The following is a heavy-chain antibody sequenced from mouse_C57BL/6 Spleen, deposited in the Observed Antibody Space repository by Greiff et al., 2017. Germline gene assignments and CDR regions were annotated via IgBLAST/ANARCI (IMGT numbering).Heavy chain of an antibody. Sequence: QVQLKESGAELVRPGTSVKVSCKASGYAFTNYLIEWVKQRPGQGLEWIGVINPGSGGTNYNEKFKGKATLTADKSSSTAYMQLSSLTSEDSAVYFCAREGAGHFDYWGQGTTLTVSS. CDR3: AREGAGHFDY. J-gene: IGHJ2*01. CDR2: INPGSGGT. CDR1: GYAFTNYL. D-gene: IGHD4-1*01. V-gene: IGHV1-54*01.